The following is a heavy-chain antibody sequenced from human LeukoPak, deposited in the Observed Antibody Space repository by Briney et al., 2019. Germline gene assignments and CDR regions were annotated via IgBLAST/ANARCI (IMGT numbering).Heavy chain of an antibody. CDR2: IDRDGGIT. D-gene: IGHD5-12*01. CDR3: ARHRSSWLIDY. CDR1: GFIFDDYT. V-gene: IGHV3-43*01. J-gene: IGHJ4*02. Sequence: PGGSLRLSCAASGFIFDDYTMHWVRQVPGKGLEWVSLIDRDGGITYYADSVRGRFTISRDNSKNTLYLQMNSLRAEDTAVYYCARHRSSWLIDYWGQGTLVTVSS.